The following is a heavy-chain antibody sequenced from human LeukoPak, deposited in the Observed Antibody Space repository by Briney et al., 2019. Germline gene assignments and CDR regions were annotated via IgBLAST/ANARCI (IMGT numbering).Heavy chain of an antibody. CDR2: INPNNGGT. CDR3: ARDRGGPSGNYFAS. CDR1: GYTFTADY. V-gene: IGHV1-2*02. J-gene: IGHJ4*02. Sequence: ASVKVSCKASGYTFTADYMHWVRQAPGQRPEWMGWINPNNGGTNYAQKFQGRVTLTRDTSISTAYMELSRLNSDDTAVYFCARDRGGPSGNYFASWGQGTLVTVSS. D-gene: IGHD3-10*01.